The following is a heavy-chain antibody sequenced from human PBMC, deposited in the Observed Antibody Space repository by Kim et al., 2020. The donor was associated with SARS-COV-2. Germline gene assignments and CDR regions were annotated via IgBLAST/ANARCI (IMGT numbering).Heavy chain of an antibody. CDR1: GFTFNTYA. CDR3: AGGTECSYCLYGMNV. J-gene: IGHJ6*02. CDR2: ISGSGVNT. Sequence: GGSLRLSCAASGFTFNTYAMSWVRQAPGKGPEWVSAISGSGVNTYYADSVRGRFTISRDNSKNTLHLQMNSLRAEDTAVYYCAGGTECSYCLYGMNVWGQGTTVTVSS. V-gene: IGHV3-23*01. D-gene: IGHD2-15*01.